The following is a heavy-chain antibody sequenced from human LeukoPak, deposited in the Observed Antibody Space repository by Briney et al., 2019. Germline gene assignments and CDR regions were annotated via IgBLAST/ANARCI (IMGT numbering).Heavy chain of an antibody. D-gene: IGHD3-22*01. Sequence: GRSLRLSCAASGFIFSSYGMHWDRQAPGKGLEWVAVAYHDEWPGNSKYYVDSVKGRFTVSRDNSKNTLYLQMSSLRAEDTAVYYCATGSGYYYDHWGQGTLVTVSS. CDR2: AYHDEWPGNSK. CDR3: ATGSGYYYDH. V-gene: IGHV3-33*01. CDR1: GFIFSSYG. J-gene: IGHJ4*02.